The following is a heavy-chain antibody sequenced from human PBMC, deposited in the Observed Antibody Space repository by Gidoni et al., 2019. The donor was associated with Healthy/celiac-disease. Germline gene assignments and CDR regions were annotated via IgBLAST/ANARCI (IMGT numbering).Heavy chain of an antibody. V-gene: IGHV3-21*01. CDR1: GFPFSSYS. J-gene: IGHJ4*02. D-gene: IGHD3-22*01. Sequence: EVQLVESGGGLVKPGGSLRLSCAASGFPFSSYSMNWVRQAPGKGLEWVSSISSSSSYIYYADSVKGRFTISRDNAKNSLYLQMNSLRAEDTAVYYCARPRDYDSSGYYYVDYYFDYWGQGTLVTVSS. CDR2: ISSSSSYI. CDR3: ARPRDYDSSGYYYVDYYFDY.